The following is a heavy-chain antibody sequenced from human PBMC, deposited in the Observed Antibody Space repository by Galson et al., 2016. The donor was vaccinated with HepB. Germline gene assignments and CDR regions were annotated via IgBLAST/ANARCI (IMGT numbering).Heavy chain of an antibody. CDR1: GYTLNNYA. Sequence: SVKVSCKASGYTLNNYAINWVRQAPGQGLEWMGWVSAYIGNTNYEQNLQNRVTMTTDTSTNTAYMELRSLRSDDTAVYYCARSNIVSAARATISYYDYWGPGTLVTVSS. CDR3: ARSNIVSAARATISYYDY. J-gene: IGHJ4*02. V-gene: IGHV1-18*01. CDR2: VSAYIGNT. D-gene: IGHD2/OR15-2a*01.